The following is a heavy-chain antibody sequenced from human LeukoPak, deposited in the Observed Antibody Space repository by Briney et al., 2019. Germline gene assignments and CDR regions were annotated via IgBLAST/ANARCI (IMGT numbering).Heavy chain of an antibody. CDR2: IYYSGST. D-gene: IGHD3-16*02. V-gene: IGHV4-39*07. Sequence: SETLSLTCTVSGGSISSSSYYWVWIRQPPGKGLEWIGSIYYSGSTYYNPSLKSRVTISVDTSKNQFSLKLSSVTAADTAVYYCARAYYDYVWGSYRSFDYWGQGTLVTVSS. CDR1: GGSISSSSYY. J-gene: IGHJ4*02. CDR3: ARAYYDYVWGSYRSFDY.